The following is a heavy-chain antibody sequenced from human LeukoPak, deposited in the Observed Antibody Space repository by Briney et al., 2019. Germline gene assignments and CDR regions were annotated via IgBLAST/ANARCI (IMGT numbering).Heavy chain of an antibody. D-gene: IGHD3-3*01. Sequence: PGGSLRLSCAASGFTFSNYAMRWVRQAPGKGLEWVSSISSSSSYIFYADSVKGRFTISRDNAKNSLYLQMNSLRAEDTAVYYCGASFWSGYCDYWGQGTLVSVSS. J-gene: IGHJ4*02. CDR2: ISSSSSYI. CDR1: GFTFSNYA. V-gene: IGHV3-21*01. CDR3: GASFWSGYCDY.